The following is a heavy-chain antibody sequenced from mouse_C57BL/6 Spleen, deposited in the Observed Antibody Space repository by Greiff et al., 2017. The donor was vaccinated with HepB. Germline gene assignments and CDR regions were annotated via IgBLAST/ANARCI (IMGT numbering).Heavy chain of an antibody. J-gene: IGHJ4*01. Sequence: QVQLQQSGAELVRPGPSVKVSCKASGYAFTNYLIEWVKQRPGQGLEWIGVINPGSGGTNYNEKFKGKATLTADKSSSTAYMQLSSLTSEDSAVYFWARGVIPTVVSFYAMDYWGQGTSVTVSS. CDR1: GYAFTNYL. D-gene: IGHD1-1*01. V-gene: IGHV1-54*01. CDR2: INPGSGGT. CDR3: ARGVIPTVVSFYAMDY.